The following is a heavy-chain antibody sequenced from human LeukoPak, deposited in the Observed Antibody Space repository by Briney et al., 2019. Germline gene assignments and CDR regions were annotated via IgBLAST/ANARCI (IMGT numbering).Heavy chain of an antibody. J-gene: IGHJ4*02. Sequence: SETLSLTCTVSGGSISSYYWSWIRQPPGKGLEWIGYIYHSGSTNYNPSLKSRVTISVDTSKNQFSLKLSSVTAADTAVYYCARVKPWRSSWYFLGVMFDYWGQGTLVTVSS. D-gene: IGHD6-13*01. V-gene: IGHV4-59*01. CDR1: GGSISSYY. CDR3: ARVKPWRSSWYFLGVMFDY. CDR2: IYHSGST.